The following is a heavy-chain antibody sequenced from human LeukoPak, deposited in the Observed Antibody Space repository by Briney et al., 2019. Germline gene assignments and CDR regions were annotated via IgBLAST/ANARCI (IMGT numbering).Heavy chain of an antibody. Sequence: ASVKVSCKASGYTFTGYYMHWVRQAPGQGLEWMGWINPNSGGTNYAQKFQGRVTMTRDTSISTAYMELSSLRSEDTAVYYCATETPRSRRYYYDSGGPYPFDYWGQGTLVTVSS. D-gene: IGHD3-22*01. J-gene: IGHJ4*02. CDR2: INPNSGGT. CDR3: ATETPRSRRYYYDSGGPYPFDY. V-gene: IGHV1-2*02. CDR1: GYTFTGYY.